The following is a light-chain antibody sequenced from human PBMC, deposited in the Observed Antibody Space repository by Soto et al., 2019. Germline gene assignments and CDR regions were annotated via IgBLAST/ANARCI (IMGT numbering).Light chain of an antibody. V-gene: IGKV3-20*01. CDR2: GAS. CDR3: QQYGSSPLP. J-gene: IGKJ5*01. CDR1: QSVSSSY. Sequence: EIVLTQSPGTLYLSPGERATLSCRASQSVSSSYLAWYQQKPGQAPRLLIYGASSRATGIPERFSGSGSGTDFTLTISRLEPEDFAVYSCQQYGSSPLPFAQRTRLEIK.